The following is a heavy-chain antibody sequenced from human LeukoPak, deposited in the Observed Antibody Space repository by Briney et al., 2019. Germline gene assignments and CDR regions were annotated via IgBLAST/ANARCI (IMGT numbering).Heavy chain of an antibody. CDR2: INAGNGNT. Sequence: ASVKVSCKASGYTFTSYAMHWVRQAPGQRLEWMGWINAGNGNTKYSQKFQGRVTITRDTSASTAYMELSSLRSEDTAVYFCARDQKVGATPYFGMDVWGQGTTVTVSS. J-gene: IGHJ6*02. CDR3: ARDQKVGATPYFGMDV. D-gene: IGHD1-26*01. V-gene: IGHV1-3*01. CDR1: GYTFTSYA.